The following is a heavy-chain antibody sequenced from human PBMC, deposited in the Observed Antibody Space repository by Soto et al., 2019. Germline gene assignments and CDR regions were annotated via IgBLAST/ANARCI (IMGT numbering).Heavy chain of an antibody. CDR1: GGTFGSYT. CDR2: IIPILGIA. J-gene: IGHJ6*03. V-gene: IGHV1-69*04. Sequence: GASVKVSCKASGGTFGSYTISWVRQAPGQGLKWMGRIIPILGIANYAQKFQGRVTITADKSTSTAYMELSSLRSEDTAVYYCARDCSGGSCYSGSRYYYMDVWGKGTTVTVSS. CDR3: ARDCSGGSCYSGSRYYYMDV. D-gene: IGHD2-15*01.